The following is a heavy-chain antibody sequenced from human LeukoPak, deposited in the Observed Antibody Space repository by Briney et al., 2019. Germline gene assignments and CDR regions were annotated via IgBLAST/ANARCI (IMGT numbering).Heavy chain of an antibody. D-gene: IGHD6-6*01. V-gene: IGHV3-30-3*01. CDR3: ARVRAAHYYDY. J-gene: IGHJ4*02. Sequence: PGRSLRLPCAASGSSLSGYGMHWVRQAPGKGLEWVAVISYDGSKKYYADSVKGRFTISRDNPKNTQYLEMNSLKAEDTAVYYCARVRAAHYYDYWGQGTLVTVSS. CDR2: ISYDGSKK. CDR1: GSSLSGYG.